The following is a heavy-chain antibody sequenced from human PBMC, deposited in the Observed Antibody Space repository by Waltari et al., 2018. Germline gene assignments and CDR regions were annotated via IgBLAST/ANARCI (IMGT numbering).Heavy chain of an antibody. V-gene: IGHV3-23*01. CDR3: ARDYDFWSGYYTGISAFDI. Sequence: EVQLLESGGGLVQPGGSLRLSCAASGFPFRSYAISWVRRAPGKGLEWVSAISGSGGSTYYADSVKGRFTISRDNSKNTLYLQMNSLRAEDTAVYYCARDYDFWSGYYTGISAFDIWGQGTMVTVSS. CDR1: GFPFRSYA. CDR2: ISGSGGST. J-gene: IGHJ3*02. D-gene: IGHD3-3*01.